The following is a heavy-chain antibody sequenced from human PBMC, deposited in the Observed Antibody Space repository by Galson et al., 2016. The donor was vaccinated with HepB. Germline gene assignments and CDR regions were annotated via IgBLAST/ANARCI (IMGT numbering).Heavy chain of an antibody. CDR2: INPSGGST. D-gene: IGHD6-19*01. J-gene: IGHJ4*02. Sequence: SVKVSCKASGYTFTSYYMHWVRQAPGQGLEWMGIINPSGGSTRYAQKFQCRVTMTRDSSTSTVYMELSSLRSEDTAVYYCARAGVAVADILYWGQGTLVTVS. CDR3: ARAGVAVADILY. CDR1: GYTFTSYY. V-gene: IGHV1-46*01.